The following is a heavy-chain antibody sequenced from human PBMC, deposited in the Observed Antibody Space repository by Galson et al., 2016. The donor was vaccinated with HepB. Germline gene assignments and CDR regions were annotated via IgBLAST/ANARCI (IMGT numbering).Heavy chain of an antibody. CDR3: AKDAKRMTSGNGWTYDS. Sequence: SLRLSCAASKFTFSTCAMSWVRQAPGKGLEWVSSISGSGDKTFHAESVKGRFTISRDNSRDTLFLQMNSLTVDDTAVYYCAKDAKRMTSGNGWTYDSWGQGTLVTASS. J-gene: IGHJ4*02. V-gene: IGHV3-23*01. CDR2: ISGSGDKT. D-gene: IGHD4-23*01. CDR1: KFTFSTCA.